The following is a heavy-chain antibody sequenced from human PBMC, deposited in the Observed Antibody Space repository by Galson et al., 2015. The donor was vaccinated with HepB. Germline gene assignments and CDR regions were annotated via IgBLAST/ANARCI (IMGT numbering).Heavy chain of an antibody. CDR3: ARSNKGLGSGHYGGGYFDL. D-gene: IGHD4-23*01. J-gene: IGHJ2*01. CDR1: GFTVSGNY. Sequence: SLRLSCAASGFTVSGNYMTWVRQAPGKGLEWVSVVYRGGGRYYADFVQGRFTISRDDSKNTLYLQLNSLRVEDTAVYYCARSNKGLGSGHYGGGYFDLWGRGTLVTVFS. CDR2: VYRGGGR. V-gene: IGHV3-66*01.